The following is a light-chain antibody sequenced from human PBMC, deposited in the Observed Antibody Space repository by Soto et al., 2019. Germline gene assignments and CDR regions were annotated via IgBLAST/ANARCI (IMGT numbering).Light chain of an antibody. CDR3: SSYTSSSPLGYV. CDR1: SSDVGGYNY. J-gene: IGLJ1*01. Sequence: SALTQPASVSGSPGQSITISCTGTSSDVGGYNYVSWYQQHPDKAPKLMIYEVSNRPSGVSNRFSGSKSGNTASLTISGLQAEDEADYYCSSYTSSSPLGYVFGTGTKVTVL. CDR2: EVS. V-gene: IGLV2-14*03.